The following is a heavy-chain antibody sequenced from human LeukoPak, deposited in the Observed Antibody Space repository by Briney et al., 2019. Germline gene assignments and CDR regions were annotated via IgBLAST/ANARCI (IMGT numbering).Heavy chain of an antibody. D-gene: IGHD5-12*01. J-gene: IGHJ6*02. V-gene: IGHV3-21*01. Sequence: PGGSLRLSCAASGFTFSSYSMNWVRQAPGKGLEWVSSISSSSSYKYYADSVKGRFTISRDNAKNSLYLQMNSLRAEDTAVYYCARDFGIVATSPRYYYGMDVWGQGTTVTVSS. CDR1: GFTFSSYS. CDR2: ISSSSSYK. CDR3: ARDFGIVATSPRYYYGMDV.